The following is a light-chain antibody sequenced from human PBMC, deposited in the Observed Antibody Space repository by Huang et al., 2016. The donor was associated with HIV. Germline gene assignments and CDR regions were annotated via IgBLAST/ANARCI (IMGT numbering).Light chain of an antibody. J-gene: IGKJ1*01. Sequence: EIVMTQSPATLSVSPGERATLSCRASQSLSNNVAWYQHKPGQAPRLLIYGASTRATGFPGRFSGSGSGTEFTLTISSLQSEDFGVYYCQQYNNWPETFGQGTKVEI. CDR2: GAS. CDR3: QQYNNWPET. V-gene: IGKV3-15*01. CDR1: QSLSNN.